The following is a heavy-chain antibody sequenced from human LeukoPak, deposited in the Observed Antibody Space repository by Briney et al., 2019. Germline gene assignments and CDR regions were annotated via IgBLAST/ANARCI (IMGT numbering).Heavy chain of an antibody. CDR2: IHHSGST. D-gene: IGHD3-3*01. J-gene: IGHJ5*02. CDR3: VRSYDFWSDPNRFDP. V-gene: IGHV4-59*05. Sequence: PSETLSLTCTVSGGSISSYYWSWIRQPPGKGLEWIGSIHHSGSTYYNPSLKSRVTISVGTPKNQFSLKLTSVTAADTAVYYCVRSYDFWSDPNRFDPWGQGTLVTVSS. CDR1: GGSISSYY.